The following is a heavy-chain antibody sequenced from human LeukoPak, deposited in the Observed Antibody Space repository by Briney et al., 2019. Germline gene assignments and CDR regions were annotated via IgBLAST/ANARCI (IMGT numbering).Heavy chain of an antibody. CDR2: ISSSSSYI. V-gene: IGHV3-21*01. J-gene: IGHJ3*02. CDR1: GFTFSSYS. CDR3: ARGDCSSTSCYSPNNDAFDI. D-gene: IGHD2-2*02. Sequence: GGSLRLSCAASGFTFSSYSMNWVRQAPGKGLEWVSSISSSSSYIYYADSVKGRFTISRDNAKNSLYLQMNSLRAEDTAVYYCARGDCSSTSCYSPNNDAFDIWGQGTMVTVSS.